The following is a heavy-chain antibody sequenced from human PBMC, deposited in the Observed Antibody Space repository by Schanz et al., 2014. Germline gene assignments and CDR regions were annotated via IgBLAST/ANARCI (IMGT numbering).Heavy chain of an antibody. CDR2: ISSTGGRT. J-gene: IGHJ6*02. Sequence: EVRLVESGGGLVQPGGSLRLSCAASGFTFYNYAMTWVRQAPGRGLGWVSAISSTGGRTYYADSVKGRFTISRDNSKNTLSLLVNSLRGEDTATYYCAKAFRTTKYYGMDVWGQGTTVTVS. V-gene: IGHV3-23*04. D-gene: IGHD1-1*01. CDR1: GFTFYNYA. CDR3: AKAFRTTKYYGMDV.